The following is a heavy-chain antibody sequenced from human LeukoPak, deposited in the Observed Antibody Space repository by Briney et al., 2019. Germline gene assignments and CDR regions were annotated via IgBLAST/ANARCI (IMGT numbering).Heavy chain of an antibody. D-gene: IGHD1-7*01. CDR2: INQDGGEK. V-gene: IGHV3-7*01. CDR1: GFTFSSHG. J-gene: IGHJ6*02. CDR3: ASNWDYVRGYGMDV. Sequence: PGRSLRLSCAVSGFTFSSHGVSWVCKAPGKRLQWVANINQDGGEKTYVDSLRGRLTISRENTKNSLYLQMNSLRVGASAVYYCASNWDYVRGYGMDVWGQGTTVTVSS.